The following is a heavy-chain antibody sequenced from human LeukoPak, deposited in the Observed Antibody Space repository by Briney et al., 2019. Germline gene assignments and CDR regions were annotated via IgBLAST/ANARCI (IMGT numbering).Heavy chain of an antibody. V-gene: IGHV1-2*02. CDR3: VRGRRESNWNFFDY. Sequence: ASVKVSCKASGYTFTGYYMHWVRQAPGQGLEWMGWINPNSGGTNYAQKFQGRVTMARDTSISTAYMELYSLRSDDPAVYYCVRGRRESNWNFFDYWGQGALVTVSS. D-gene: IGHD1-1*01. CDR1: GYTFTGYY. J-gene: IGHJ4*02. CDR2: INPNSGGT.